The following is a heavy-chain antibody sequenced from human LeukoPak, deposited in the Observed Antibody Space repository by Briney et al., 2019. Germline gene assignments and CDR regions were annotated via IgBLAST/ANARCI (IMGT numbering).Heavy chain of an antibody. J-gene: IGHJ1*01. CDR2: ISTNGGST. Sequence: PGGSLRLSCAASGFTFSSYGMSWVRQAPGKGLEYVSGISTNGGSTYYADSVKGRFTISRDNSKNTLFLQMGSLRAEDTAVYYCAKDDDWGRYKHWGQGTLVTVSS. V-gene: IGHV3-64*02. D-gene: IGHD3-16*01. CDR1: GFTFSSYG. CDR3: AKDDDWGRYKH.